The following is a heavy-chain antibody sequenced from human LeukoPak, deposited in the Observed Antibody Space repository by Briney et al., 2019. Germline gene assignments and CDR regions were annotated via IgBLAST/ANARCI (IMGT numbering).Heavy chain of an antibody. J-gene: IGHJ6*04. V-gene: IGHV3-74*01. CDR2: INPDGSTT. CDR3: ARGAASVPYCSSTSCYIVDV. CDR1: GFTFSSYA. D-gene: IGHD2-2*02. Sequence: GGSLRLSCAASGFTFSSYAMSWVRQAPGKGLEWVSLINPDGSTTNYADSVKGRFTISRDNAKNTVYVQMNSLRAEDTGVYYCARGAASVPYCSSTSCYIVDVWGKGTTVTVSS.